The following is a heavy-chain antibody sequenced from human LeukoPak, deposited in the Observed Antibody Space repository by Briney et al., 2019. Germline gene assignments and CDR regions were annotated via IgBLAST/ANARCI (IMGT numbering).Heavy chain of an antibody. CDR2: ISHDGNNK. CDR3: ARPETQYSSGLDGFDI. D-gene: IGHD6-19*01. CDR1: GFTFSSNV. Sequence: GGSLRLSCAASGFTFSSNVMHWVRLAPGKGLQWVAGISHDGNNKYYADSVKGRFTISRDNAKNTLYLQMNSLRTEDTAVYYCARPETQYSSGLDGFDIWGQGTMVTVSS. V-gene: IGHV3-30-3*01. J-gene: IGHJ3*02.